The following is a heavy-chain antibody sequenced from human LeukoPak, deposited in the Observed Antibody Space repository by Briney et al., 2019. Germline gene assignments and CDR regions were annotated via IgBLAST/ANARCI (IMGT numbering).Heavy chain of an antibody. V-gene: IGHV3-23*01. CDR1: GFTFSGYA. D-gene: IGHD6-13*01. CDR3: ARDAGYSSSWYAFDI. J-gene: IGHJ3*02. Sequence: GGSLRLSCAASGFTFSGYAMSWVRQAPGKGLEWVSAISGSGGSTYYADSVKGRFTISRDNSKDTLYLQMNSLRSEDTAVYYCARDAGYSSSWYAFDIWGQGTMVTVSS. CDR2: ISGSGGST.